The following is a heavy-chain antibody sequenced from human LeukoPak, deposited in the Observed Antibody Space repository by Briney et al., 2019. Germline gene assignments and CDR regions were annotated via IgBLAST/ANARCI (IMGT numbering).Heavy chain of an antibody. D-gene: IGHD3-22*01. Sequence: NPGESLRLSCAASGSTFSSYGLNWVRQAPGKGLEWVSTISSGGHIYYEDSVKGRFTISRDNAKNSLYLQMNSLRAEDTAVYYCARDQDGGKYYYESSGYSHWGQGILVTVSS. CDR3: ARDQDGGKYYYESSGYSH. J-gene: IGHJ4*02. CDR1: GSTFSSYG. V-gene: IGHV3-21*01. CDR2: ISSGGHI.